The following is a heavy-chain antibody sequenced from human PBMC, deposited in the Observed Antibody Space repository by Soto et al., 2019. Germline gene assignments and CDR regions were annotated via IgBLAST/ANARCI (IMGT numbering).Heavy chain of an antibody. V-gene: IGHV4-4*02. CDR1: GDSISSSNW. D-gene: IGHD6-19*01. CDR3: ARQNSQWLVADY. J-gene: IGHJ4*02. Sequence: QVQLQESGPGLVKPSGTLSLICAVSGDSISSSNWWSWVRQSPGKGLEWIGEIYHSGTTNYNPSLKSRVTISVDKSYNQFSLKLNSVTAADTAVYYWARQNSQWLVADYWGQGTLVTVSS. CDR2: IYHSGTT.